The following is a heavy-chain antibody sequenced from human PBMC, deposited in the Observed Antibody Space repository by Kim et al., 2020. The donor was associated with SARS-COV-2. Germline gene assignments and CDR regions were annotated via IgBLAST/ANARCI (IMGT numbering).Heavy chain of an antibody. CDR1: GGSIRDYY. J-gene: IGHJ4*02. V-gene: IGHV4-59*08. CDR3: ARRDTSGYYAV. D-gene: IGHD3-22*01. CDR2: IHYSGTT. Sequence: SETLSLTCTLSGGSIRDYYWSWSRQPPGKGLEWIGYIHYSGTTNYNPSLKSRVTISVDTSKNQFSLNLRSVTAADTAVYYCARRDTSGYYAVWGQGALVTVSS.